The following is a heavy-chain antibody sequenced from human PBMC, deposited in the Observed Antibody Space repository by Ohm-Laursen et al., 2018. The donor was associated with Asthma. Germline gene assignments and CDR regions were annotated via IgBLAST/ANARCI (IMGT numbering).Heavy chain of an antibody. D-gene: IGHD3-10*01. V-gene: IGHV3-30*03. CDR1: GFTFSSYG. Sequence: SSLRLSCSASGFTFSSYGMHWVRQAPGKGLEWVAVISYDGSNKYYADSVKGRFTISRDNSKNTLYLQMNSLRAEDTAVYYCAYEFGGSGDYWGQGTLVTVSS. CDR2: ISYDGSNK. J-gene: IGHJ4*02. CDR3: AYEFGGSGDY.